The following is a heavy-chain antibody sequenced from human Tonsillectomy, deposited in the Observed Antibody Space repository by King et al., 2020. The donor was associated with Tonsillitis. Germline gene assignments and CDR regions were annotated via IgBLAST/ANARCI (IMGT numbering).Heavy chain of an antibody. J-gene: IGHJ6*02. CDR1: GFTFSSYA. V-gene: IGHV3-23*04. Sequence: VQLVESGGGSIQPGGSLRLSCAASGFTFSSYAMNWVRQAPGKGLEWVSGISGSGGSTYYADSVKGRFANSRDNSKNTLYLQMNSLRAEDTAVYYCAKTRDFWSPHGMAVWGQGTTVTVSS. CDR3: AKTRDFWSPHGMAV. D-gene: IGHD3-3*01. CDR2: ISGSGGST.